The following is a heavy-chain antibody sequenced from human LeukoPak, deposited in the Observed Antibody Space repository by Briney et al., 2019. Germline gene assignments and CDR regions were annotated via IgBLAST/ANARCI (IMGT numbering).Heavy chain of an antibody. V-gene: IGHV1-18*01. CDR1: GYTFTTYG. CDR2: ISTYNVDS. CDR3: ARDDCITSGIRGLGCIDY. J-gene: IGHJ4*02. D-gene: IGHD3-3*01. Sequence: ASVKVSCKTSGYTFTTYGLSWLRQVPGQGLEWMGWISTYNVDSKTARKFEGRFTMTTDTSTSTVYMELRSLRSDDAAVYYCARDDCITSGIRGLGCIDYWGQGSLVTVSS.